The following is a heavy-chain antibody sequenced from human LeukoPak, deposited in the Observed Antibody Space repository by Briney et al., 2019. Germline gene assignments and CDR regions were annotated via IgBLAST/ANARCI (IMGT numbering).Heavy chain of an antibody. D-gene: IGHD1-26*01. V-gene: IGHV3-11*04. CDR2: ISSSGSTI. J-gene: IGHJ4*02. CDR3: ARDESGNYPYYFHF. CDR1: GFTFSDYY. Sequence: GGSLRLSCAASGFTFSDYYMSWIRQAPGKGLEWASYISSSGSTIYYADSVKGRFTISRDNAKNTLYLQMNSLRAEDTAVYYCARDESGNYPYYFHFWGQGTLVTVSS.